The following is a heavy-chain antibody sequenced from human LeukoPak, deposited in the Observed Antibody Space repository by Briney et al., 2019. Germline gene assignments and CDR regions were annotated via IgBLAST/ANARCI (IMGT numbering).Heavy chain of an antibody. V-gene: IGHV1-3*01. J-gene: IGHJ4*02. Sequence: ASVKVSCKTPGYAFTDYPLHWLRQAPGQRLQWMGWINADKGNTKYSQEFQGRVTITRDTFATTTYMELSSLTSGDTAVYYCARDVRRSDSGYAMFDYWGQGTLVTASS. CDR3: ARDVRRSDSGYAMFDY. CDR1: GYAFTDYP. D-gene: IGHD5-12*01. CDR2: INADKGNT.